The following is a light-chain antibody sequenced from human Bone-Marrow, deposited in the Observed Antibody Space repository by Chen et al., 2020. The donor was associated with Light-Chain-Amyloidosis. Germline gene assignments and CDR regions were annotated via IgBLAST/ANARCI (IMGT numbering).Light chain of an antibody. CDR1: SGSIATNY. CDR3: QAYQGSSQGV. Sequence: NFMLTQPHSVSESPGKTVIISCTRSSGSIATNYVQWYQQRPGSSPTTVIYEDDQRPSGVPDRFSGSIDRSSNSAALTISGLKTEDEADYYCQAYQGSSQGVFGGGTKLTVL. J-gene: IGLJ3*02. CDR2: EDD. V-gene: IGLV6-57*01.